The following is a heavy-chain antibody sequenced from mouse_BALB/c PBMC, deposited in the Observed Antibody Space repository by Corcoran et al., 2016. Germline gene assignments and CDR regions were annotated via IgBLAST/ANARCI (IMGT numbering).Heavy chain of an antibody. CDR2: IYPYNDGT. J-gene: IGHJ2*01. CDR3: VREVPGGYPFDY. CDR1: GYTFTSYV. Sequence: EIQLQQSGPELVKPGASVKMSCKASGYTFTSYVIHWVKQEPGQDLEWIGYIYPYNDGTKYNEKFKGKATLTSDKSSSTAYMELTSLTSEDSAVYYCVREVPGGYPFDYWGQGTTLTVSS. V-gene: IGHV1S136*01. D-gene: IGHD2-2*01.